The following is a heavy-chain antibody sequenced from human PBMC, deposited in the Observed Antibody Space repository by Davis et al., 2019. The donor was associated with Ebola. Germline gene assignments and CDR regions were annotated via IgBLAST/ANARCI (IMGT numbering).Heavy chain of an antibody. CDR2: INHSGST. CDR1: GGSFSGYY. CDR3: ARVKSVVVVTAIRRRWFDP. J-gene: IGHJ5*02. Sequence: PSETLSLTCAVYGGSFSGYYWSWIRQPPGKGLEWIGEINHSGSTNYNPSLKSRVTISVDTSKNQFSLKLSSVTAADTAVYYCARVKSVVVVTAIRRRWFDPWGQGTLVTVSS. D-gene: IGHD2-21*02. V-gene: IGHV4-34*01.